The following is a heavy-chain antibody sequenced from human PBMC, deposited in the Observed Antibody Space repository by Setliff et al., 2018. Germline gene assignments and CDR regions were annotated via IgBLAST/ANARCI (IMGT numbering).Heavy chain of an antibody. J-gene: IGHJ4*02. Sequence: GGSLRLSCAASGFAFGDYFMSWIREAPGKGLEWVAVIWDDGGNKYHADSVKGRFTISRDNSKNTLYLQMNSPRPEDTAVYYCARTCSGSGCYAGLESWGQGTPVTVSS. V-gene: IGHV3-33*08. CDR2: IWDDGGNK. CDR1: GFAFGDYF. CDR3: ARTCSGSGCYAGLES. D-gene: IGHD2-15*01.